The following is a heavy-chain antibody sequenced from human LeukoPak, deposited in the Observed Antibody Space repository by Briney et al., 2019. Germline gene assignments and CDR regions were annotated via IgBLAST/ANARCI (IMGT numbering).Heavy chain of an antibody. Sequence: GGSLTLFCAASGFTFDDYAMHWVRHGPGKGLEWVSGISWNSGNIGDAVSVKGRFTISRDNAKKSLYLQMNSLRAEDTALYYCAKDVGSGSSSASYFEYWGQGTLVTVSS. CDR1: GFTFDDYA. J-gene: IGHJ4*02. CDR2: ISWNSGNI. V-gene: IGHV3-9*01. CDR3: AKDVGSGSSSASYFEY. D-gene: IGHD1-26*01.